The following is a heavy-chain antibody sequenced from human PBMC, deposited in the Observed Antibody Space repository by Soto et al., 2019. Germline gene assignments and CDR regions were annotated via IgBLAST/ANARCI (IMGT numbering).Heavy chain of an antibody. J-gene: IGHJ4*02. D-gene: IGHD3-22*01. CDR2: ISYDGSNK. V-gene: IGHV3-30*18. CDR3: AKDRWGQVSGYYDSSGYYDY. Sequence: GGSLRLSCAASGFTFSSYGMHWVHQAPGKGLEWVAVISYDGSNKYYADSVKGRFTISRDNSKNTLYLQMNSLRAEDTAVYYCAKDRWGQVSGYYDSSGYYDYWGQGTLVTVSS. CDR1: GFTFSSYG.